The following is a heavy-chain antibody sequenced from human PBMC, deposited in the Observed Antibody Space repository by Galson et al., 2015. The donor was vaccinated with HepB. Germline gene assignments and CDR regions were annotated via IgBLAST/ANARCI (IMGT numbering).Heavy chain of an antibody. CDR3: ARDGAVAGPPPYFDY. Sequence: SLRLSCAASGFTFSSYAMHWVRQAPGKGLEWVAVISYDGSNKYYADSVKGRFTISRDNSKNTLYLQMNSLRAEDTAVYYCARDGAVAGPPPYFDYWGQGTLVTVSS. CDR1: GFTFSSYA. J-gene: IGHJ4*02. CDR2: ISYDGSNK. V-gene: IGHV3-30-3*01. D-gene: IGHD6-19*01.